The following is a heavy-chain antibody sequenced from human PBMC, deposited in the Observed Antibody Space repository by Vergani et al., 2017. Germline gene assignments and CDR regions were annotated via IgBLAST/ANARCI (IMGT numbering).Heavy chain of an antibody. Sequence: EVQLVESGGGLVQPGGSLRLSCAASGFTFSSYSMNWVRQAPGKGLEWVSYISSSSSTIYYADSVKGRFTISRDNAKNSLYLQMNSLRAEDTAVYYCAKVTYSSGWGNFDYWGQGTLVTVSS. D-gene: IGHD6-19*01. J-gene: IGHJ4*02. CDR1: GFTFSSYS. CDR2: ISSSSSTI. V-gene: IGHV3-48*04. CDR3: AKVTYSSGWGNFDY.